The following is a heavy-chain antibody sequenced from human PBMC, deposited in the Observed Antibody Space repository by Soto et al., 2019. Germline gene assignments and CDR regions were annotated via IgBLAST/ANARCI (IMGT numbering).Heavy chain of an antibody. D-gene: IGHD1-26*01. CDR2: IIPILGIA. CDR3: ARDDSGYTGSHYIDYFNF. Sequence: SVKVSCKASGGTFSSYTISWVRQAPGQGLEWMGRIIPILGIANYAQKFQGRVTITADKSTSTAYMELSSLRSEDTAVYYCARDDSGYTGSHYIDYFNFWGQGTLVTVSS. V-gene: IGHV1-69*04. J-gene: IGHJ4*02. CDR1: GGTFSSYT.